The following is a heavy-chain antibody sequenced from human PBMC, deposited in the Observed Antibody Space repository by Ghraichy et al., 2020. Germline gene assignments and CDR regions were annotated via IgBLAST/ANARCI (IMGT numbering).Heavy chain of an antibody. V-gene: IGHV7-4-1*02. CDR3: ARNGGWIQLWFDAFDI. Sequence: ASVKVSCKASGYTFTSYAMNWVRQAPGQGLEWMGWINTNTGNPTYAQGFTGRFVFSLDTSVSTAYLQISSLKAEDTAVYYCARNGGWIQLWFDAFDIWGQGTMVTVSS. D-gene: IGHD5-18*01. CDR2: INTNTGNP. J-gene: IGHJ3*02. CDR1: GYTFTSYA.